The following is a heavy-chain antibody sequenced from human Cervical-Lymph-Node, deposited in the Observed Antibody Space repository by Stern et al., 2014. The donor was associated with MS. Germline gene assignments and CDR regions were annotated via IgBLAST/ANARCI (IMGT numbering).Heavy chain of an antibody. CDR3: AKTLGRSYHDPLDM. V-gene: IGHV3-9*01. D-gene: IGHD3-16*02. Sequence: EVQLVESGGGLVQPGRSLRLSCVASGFTFDDYAMHWVRQAPGKGLEWVSGISWNGGSRNSADYVKDRVTISRDNAKNSLYLQMSSLRPEDTAFYYCAKTLGRSYHDPLDMLGQGTMVIVSS. J-gene: IGHJ3*02. CDR2: ISWNGGSR. CDR1: GFTFDDYA.